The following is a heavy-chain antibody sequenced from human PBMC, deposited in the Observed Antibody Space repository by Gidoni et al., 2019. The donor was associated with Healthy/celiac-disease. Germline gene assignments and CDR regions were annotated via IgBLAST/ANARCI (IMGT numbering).Heavy chain of an antibody. CDR1: GFTFSSYG. Sequence: QVQLVESGGGVVQPGRSLRLSCAASGFTFSSYGMHWVRQAPGKGLEWVAVISYDGSNKYYADSVKGRFTISRDNSKNTLYLQMNSLRAEDTAVYYCAKVRLFDYYMDVWGKGTTVTVSS. CDR3: AKVRLFDYYMDV. D-gene: IGHD3-22*01. CDR2: ISYDGSNK. J-gene: IGHJ6*03. V-gene: IGHV3-30*18.